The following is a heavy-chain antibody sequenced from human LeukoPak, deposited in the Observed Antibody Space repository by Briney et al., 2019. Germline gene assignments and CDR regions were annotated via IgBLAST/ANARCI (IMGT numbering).Heavy chain of an antibody. CDR3: ARGSPAADN. CDR1: GGSISNYH. J-gene: IGHJ4*02. D-gene: IGHD2-15*01. CDR2: VHYSGST. V-gene: IGHV4-59*01. Sequence: PSETLSLTCTVSGGSISNYHWTWIRQSPGKGLEWIGYVHYSGSTNYNPSLRSRVTISVDTSKNQFSLKLSSVTAADTAVYYCARGSPAADNWGQGTLVTVSS.